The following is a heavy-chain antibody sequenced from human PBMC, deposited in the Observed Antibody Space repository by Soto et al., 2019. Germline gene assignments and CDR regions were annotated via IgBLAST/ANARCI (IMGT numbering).Heavy chain of an antibody. CDR3: AREERLWEWTIDH. J-gene: IGHJ4*02. Sequence: QVQLVESGGGVVQSGRSLRLSCAASGFTFSSYAMHWVRQAPGKGLAWVARIWYDGSHTCYPDSVKGRFTISRHNSNNTLYLQLYSLRADDTAVYYCAREERLWEWTIDHWGQGTLVTVSS. D-gene: IGHD3-3*01. V-gene: IGHV3-33*01. CDR2: IWYDGSHT. CDR1: GFTFSSYA.